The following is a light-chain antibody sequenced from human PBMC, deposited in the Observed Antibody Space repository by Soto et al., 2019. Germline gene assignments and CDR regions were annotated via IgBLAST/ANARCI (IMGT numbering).Light chain of an antibody. V-gene: IGKV1-5*03. J-gene: IGKJ1*01. CDR2: KAS. CDR1: QSISSW. CDR3: QQYSRDRT. Sequence: DIQMTQSPSTLSASVGDRVTITCRASQSISSWLAWYQQKPGKAPKLLIYKASSLESGLPSRFSGSGSGTEFTLSISRLQPDHLATYYCQQYSRDRTFGQATKVEIK.